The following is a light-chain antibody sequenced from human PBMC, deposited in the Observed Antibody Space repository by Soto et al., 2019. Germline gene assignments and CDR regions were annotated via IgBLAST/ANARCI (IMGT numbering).Light chain of an antibody. V-gene: IGKV1-5*01. CDR1: QSISSW. Sequence: DIQMTQSPSTLSASVGDRVTITCRASQSISSWLAWYQQKPGKAPKLLIYDASSLESGVPSRFSGSGSGTDFALTISSLQPDDSATYYCQQYNSYSWAFGQGTKA. J-gene: IGKJ1*01. CDR2: DAS. CDR3: QQYNSYSWA.